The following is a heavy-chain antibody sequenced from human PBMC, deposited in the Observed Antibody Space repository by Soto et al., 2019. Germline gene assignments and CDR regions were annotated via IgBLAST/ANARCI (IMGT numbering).Heavy chain of an antibody. CDR2: IYYSGST. D-gene: IGHD1-7*01. CDR1: RGSINNYY. CDR3: AREPASWNYDGGNWFDP. J-gene: IGHJ5*02. Sequence: SETLSLTCTVSRGSINNYYWNWIRQPPGKGLEWIGYIYYSGSTKYNPSLKSRVTISVDTSKNQFSLKLSSVTAADTAVYYCAREPASWNYDGGNWFDPWGQGTLVTVSS. V-gene: IGHV4-59*01.